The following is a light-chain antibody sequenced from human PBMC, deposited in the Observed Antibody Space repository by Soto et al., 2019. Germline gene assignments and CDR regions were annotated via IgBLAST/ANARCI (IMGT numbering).Light chain of an antibody. Sequence: QSALAQPPSASGSAGQSVTISCTGTSSDVGGYNYVSWYQQHPGKAPKLMIYEVSKRPSGVPDRFSGSKSGNTASLTVSGLQAEDEADYYCSSYAGSNNPFVFGTGTKVTVL. J-gene: IGLJ1*01. CDR1: SSDVGGYNY. V-gene: IGLV2-8*01. CDR2: EVS. CDR3: SSYAGSNNPFV.